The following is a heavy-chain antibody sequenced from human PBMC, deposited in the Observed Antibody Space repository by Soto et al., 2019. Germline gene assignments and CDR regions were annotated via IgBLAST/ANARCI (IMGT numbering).Heavy chain of an antibody. CDR2: INAGNGNT. CDR3: ARATHTAMVTVEFDY. V-gene: IGHV1-3*01. Sequence: GASVKVYCKASGYTFTSYAMHWVRQAPGQRLEWMGWINAGNGNTKYSQKSQGRVTITRDTSASTAYMELSSLRSEDTAVYYCARATHTAMVTVEFDYWGHGTLVTVSS. D-gene: IGHD5-18*01. CDR1: GYTFTSYA. J-gene: IGHJ4*01.